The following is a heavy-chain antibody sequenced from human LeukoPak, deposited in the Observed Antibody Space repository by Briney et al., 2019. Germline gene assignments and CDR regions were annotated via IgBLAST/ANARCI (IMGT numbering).Heavy chain of an antibody. D-gene: IGHD1-26*01. CDR3: ARQHCHYYPAALY. CDR2: INRSSGDT. CDR1: GCNFIGYY. V-gene: IGHV1-2*06. Sequence: ASVTVSCKASGCNFIGYYIHGVRQAPGQGLEWRGRINRSSGDTKFAQNFQGRVTMTRDKSISTAYMELSRLRSDDTAIYYCARQHCHYYPAALYWGQGTLVTVSS. J-gene: IGHJ4*02.